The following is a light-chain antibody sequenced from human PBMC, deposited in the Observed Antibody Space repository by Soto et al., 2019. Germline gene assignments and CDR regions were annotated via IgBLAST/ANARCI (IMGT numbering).Light chain of an antibody. CDR2: GAS. CDR1: QSVSSN. CDR3: QQYNNWPPIT. J-gene: IGKJ5*01. Sequence: EMVMTQSPATLSVSPGERATLSCRASQSVSSNLAWYQQKPGQAPRLLIYGASTRATGIPARFSGSRSGTEFTLTISSLQSEDFAGYYCQQYNNWPPITFGQGTRLEIK. V-gene: IGKV3-15*01.